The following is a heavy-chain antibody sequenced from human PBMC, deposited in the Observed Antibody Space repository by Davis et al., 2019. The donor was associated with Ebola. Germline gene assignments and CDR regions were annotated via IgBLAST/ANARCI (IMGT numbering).Heavy chain of an antibody. CDR2: IYYSGST. CDR1: GGSISSGGYY. J-gene: IGHJ4*02. Sequence: SETLSLTCTVSGGSISSGGYYWSWIRQHPGKGLEWIGYIYYSGSTYYNPSLKSRVTISVDMSKNQFSLKLSSVTAADTAVYYCTRSEDPVGATDLDYWGQGTLVTVFS. D-gene: IGHD1-26*01. V-gene: IGHV4-31*03. CDR3: TRSEDPVGATDLDY.